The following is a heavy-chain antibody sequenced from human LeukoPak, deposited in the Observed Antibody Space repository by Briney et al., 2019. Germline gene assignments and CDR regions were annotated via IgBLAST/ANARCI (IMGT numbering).Heavy chain of an antibody. CDR1: GGSTSGHY. J-gene: IGHJ4*02. CDR2: IYTGGNT. D-gene: IGHD1-26*01. Sequence: SVTLSLTCTVSGGSTSGHYWNWIRQSAGQGLEWIGRIYTGGNTNYKPSLKSRVTVSVYTSKPPFSINLASVTAAATAVHSCARGSGSNYYDYWGQGTLVTVSS. V-gene: IGHV4-4*07. CDR3: ARGSGSNYYDY.